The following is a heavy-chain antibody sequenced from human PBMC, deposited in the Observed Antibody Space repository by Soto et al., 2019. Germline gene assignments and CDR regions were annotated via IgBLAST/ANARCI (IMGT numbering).Heavy chain of an antibody. CDR3: ARHEYGRPFDY. J-gene: IGHJ4*02. Sequence: QLQLQESGPGLVKPSETLSLTCTVSGGSISSSSYYWGWIRQPPGKGLEWIGSIYYSGSTYYNPSLKSRVTMSVDTSKNQFSLKLSSVTAADTAVYYCARHEYGRPFDYWGQGTLVTVSS. CDR1: GGSISSSSYY. D-gene: IGHD4-17*01. V-gene: IGHV4-39*01. CDR2: IYYSGST.